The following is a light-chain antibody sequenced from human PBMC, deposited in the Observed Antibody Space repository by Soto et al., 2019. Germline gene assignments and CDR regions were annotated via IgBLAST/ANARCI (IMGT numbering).Light chain of an antibody. J-gene: IGKJ2*01. CDR3: QQYNDFQYS. V-gene: IGKV1-5*03. CDR2: KAT. CDR1: QNIGSW. Sequence: DIQMTQSPSTLSASVGDGVTITCRASQNIGSWLAWYQQKPGEAPKLLISKATNLQSGVPSRFSGSVSGTDFSLTISSLQPVDSATYFCQQYNDFQYSFGLGTKLDI.